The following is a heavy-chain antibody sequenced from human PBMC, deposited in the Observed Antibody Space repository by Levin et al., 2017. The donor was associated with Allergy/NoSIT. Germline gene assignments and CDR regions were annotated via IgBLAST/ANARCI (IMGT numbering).Heavy chain of an antibody. CDR3: ARDRSQWLMENWFDP. Sequence: AASVKVSCKASGYTFTGYYMHWVRQAPGQGLEWMGWINPNSGGTNYAQKFQGRVTMTRDTSISTAYMELSRLRSDDTAVYYCARDRSQWLMENWFDPWGQGTLVTVSS. D-gene: IGHD6-19*01. CDR2: INPNSGGT. J-gene: IGHJ5*02. CDR1: GYTFTGYY. V-gene: IGHV1-2*02.